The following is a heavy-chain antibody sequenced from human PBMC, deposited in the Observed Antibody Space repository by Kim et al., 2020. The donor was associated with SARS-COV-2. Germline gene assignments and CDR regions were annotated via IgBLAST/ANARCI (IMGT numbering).Heavy chain of an antibody. J-gene: IGHJ4*02. CDR1: GFTFSGSA. D-gene: IGHD3-22*01. V-gene: IGHV3-73*01. CDR3: TRPGDSSGYYGH. CDR2: IRSKANSYAT. Sequence: GGSLRLSCAASGFTFSGSAMHWVRQASGKGLEWVGRIRSKANSYATAYAASVKGRFTISRDDSKNTAYLQMNSLKTEDTAVYYCTRPGDSSGYYGHWRQGTLVTVSS.